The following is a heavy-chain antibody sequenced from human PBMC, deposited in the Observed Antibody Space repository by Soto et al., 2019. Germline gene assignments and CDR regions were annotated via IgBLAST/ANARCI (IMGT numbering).Heavy chain of an antibody. V-gene: IGHV1-46*01. J-gene: IGHJ4*02. CDR1: GYTFTSYY. D-gene: IGHD3-22*01. CDR2: INPSGGST. CDR3: ARDPPRVYYDSSGLDY. Sequence: ASVKVSCKASGYTFTSYYMHWVRQAPGQGLEWMGIINPSGGSTSYAQKFQGRVTMTRDTSTSTVYMELSSLRSEDTAVYYCARDPPRVYYDSSGLDYWGQGTLVTVSS.